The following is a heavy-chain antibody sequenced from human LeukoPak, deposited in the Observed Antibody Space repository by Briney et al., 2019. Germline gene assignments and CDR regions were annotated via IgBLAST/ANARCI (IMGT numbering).Heavy chain of an antibody. J-gene: IGHJ4*02. V-gene: IGHV4-34*01. D-gene: IGHD2/OR15-2a*01. CDR1: GGSFSGYY. CDR3: ARGSMGGNYYFDY. CDR2: INHSGST. Sequence: SETLSLTCAVYGGSFSGYYWSWIRQPPGKGLEWIGEINHSGSTNYNPSLKSRVTISVDTSKNQFSLKLSSVTAADTAVYYCARGSMGGNYYFDYWDQGTLVTVSS.